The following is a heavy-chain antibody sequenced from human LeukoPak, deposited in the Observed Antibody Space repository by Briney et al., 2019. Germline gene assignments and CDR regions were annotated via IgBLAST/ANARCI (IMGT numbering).Heavy chain of an antibody. CDR1: GGSISGSSYY. D-gene: IGHD2-2*01. CDR2: IYTSGNT. V-gene: IGHV4-61*02. J-gene: IGHJ5*02. CDR3: ARGVVPAARNNWFDP. Sequence: SETLSLTCTVSGGSISGSSYYWNWIRQPAGKGLEWIGRIYTSGNTNYNPSLKSRVTISLDTSKNQFSLKLSSVTAADTAVYYCARGVVPAARNNWFDPWGQGTLVTVSS.